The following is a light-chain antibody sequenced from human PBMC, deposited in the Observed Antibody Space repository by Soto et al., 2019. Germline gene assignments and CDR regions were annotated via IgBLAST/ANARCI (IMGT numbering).Light chain of an antibody. CDR1: QSISSY. CDR2: TAS. J-gene: IGKJ3*01. Sequence: DIQMSQSPSSLSASVGDRVSITCRASQSISSYLNWYQQKPGKAPKLLIYTASSLQSGVPSRFSGGGSWTDFTLTISNLQPEDFATYYWQQSYSTPFAFCPGTKVDLK. CDR3: QQSYSTPFA. V-gene: IGKV1-39*01.